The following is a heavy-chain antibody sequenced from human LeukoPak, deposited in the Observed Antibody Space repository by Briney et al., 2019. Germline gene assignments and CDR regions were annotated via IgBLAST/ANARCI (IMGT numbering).Heavy chain of an antibody. D-gene: IGHD3-10*01. Sequence: SETLSLTCAVYGGSSSGYYWSWIRQPPGKGLEWIGEINHSGSTNYNPSLKSRVTISVDTSKNQFSLKLSSVTAADTAVYYCARGWRGFQHWGQGTLVTVSS. CDR3: ARGWRGFQH. V-gene: IGHV4-34*01. CDR2: INHSGST. CDR1: GGSSSGYY. J-gene: IGHJ1*01.